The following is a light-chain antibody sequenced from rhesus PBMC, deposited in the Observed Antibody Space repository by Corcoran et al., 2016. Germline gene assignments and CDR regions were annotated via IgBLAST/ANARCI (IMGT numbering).Light chain of an antibody. CDR2: ESV. V-gene: IGKV1-25*01. CDR1: QDITND. CDR3: QHYNNIPHS. J-gene: IGKJ2*01. Sequence: DIQMTQSPSSLSASVGDRVTITCRASQDITNDLAWYQQKPWNSPKLLIYESVILQGAIPSRFSGSGYGTDFTLTISSLQPEDFATYYCQHYNNIPHSFGQGTKVEIK.